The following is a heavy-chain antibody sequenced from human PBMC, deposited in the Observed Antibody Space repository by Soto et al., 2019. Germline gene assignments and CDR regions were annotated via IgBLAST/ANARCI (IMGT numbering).Heavy chain of an antibody. V-gene: IGHV3-30*18. D-gene: IGHD3-16*01. CDR1: GFDFSGYA. CDR2: ISYDGNYI. Sequence: PGGSLRLSCEASGFDFSGYAMHWVRQAPGKGLEWVVVISYDGNYIYYADSVKGRFTISRDNSKNTLYVQVNSLRPEDTAVYYCAKGILSATIGPYAMDVWGQGTTVTVSS. J-gene: IGHJ6*02. CDR3: AKGILSATIGPYAMDV.